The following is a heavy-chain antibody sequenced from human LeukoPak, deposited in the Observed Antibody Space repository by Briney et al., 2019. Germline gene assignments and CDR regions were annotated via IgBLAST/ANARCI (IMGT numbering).Heavy chain of an antibody. V-gene: IGHV7-4-1*02. CDR3: ARRNWYYDILTGSYMGLTFDP. J-gene: IGHJ5*02. Sequence: ASVKVSCKASGYTFTSYAMNWVRQAPGQGLEWMGWINTNTGNPTYAQGFTGRFVFSLDTSVSTAYLQISSLKAEDTAVYYCARRNWYYDILTGSYMGLTFDPWGQGTLVTVSS. D-gene: IGHD3-9*01. CDR1: GYTFTSYA. CDR2: INTNTGNP.